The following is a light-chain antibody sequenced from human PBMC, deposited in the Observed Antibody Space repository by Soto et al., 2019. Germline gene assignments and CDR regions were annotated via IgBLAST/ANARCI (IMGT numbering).Light chain of an antibody. CDR3: QHFNSWPLL. CDR1: QNVNNR. V-gene: IGKV3-15*01. CDR2: GAS. Sequence: EIVMTQSPAMLSVSPGERATLSCRASQNVNNRLAWYQQKAGQPPRLLIYGASTRATGIPARFSGSGSGSEFTLTISSLQSVDFAVYYCQHFNSWPLLFGQGTKVEIK. J-gene: IGKJ1*01.